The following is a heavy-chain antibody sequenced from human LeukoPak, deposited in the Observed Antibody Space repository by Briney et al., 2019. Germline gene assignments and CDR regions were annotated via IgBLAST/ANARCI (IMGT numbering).Heavy chain of an antibody. CDR2: IKSSNT. V-gene: IGHV4-61*02. Sequence: SETLSLTCTVSGGSISSDRFYWTWVRQPAGKGPEWIGRIKSSNTNYNPSLKSRVSISLDTSTNQFSLKLSSLTAADTAVYYCARVPDWTYVPDYWGQGTLLTVSS. D-gene: IGHD3-16*01. CDR1: GGSISSDRFY. CDR3: ARVPDWTYVPDY. J-gene: IGHJ4*02.